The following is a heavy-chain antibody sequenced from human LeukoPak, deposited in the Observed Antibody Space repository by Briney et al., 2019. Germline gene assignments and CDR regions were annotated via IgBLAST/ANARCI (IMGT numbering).Heavy chain of an antibody. V-gene: IGHV4-4*08. CDR2: IYSTGSTSGST. CDR1: GGSISSYD. CDR3: ARQKYCSGGSCYPDNWFDP. Sequence: SETLSLTCTVSGGSISSYDWSWIRQPPGKGLEWIGYIYSTGSTSGSTDYNPSLKSRVTISVDTSKNQFSLKLSSVTAADTAVYYCARQKYCSGGSCYPDNWFDPWGQGTLVTVSS. J-gene: IGHJ5*02. D-gene: IGHD2-15*01.